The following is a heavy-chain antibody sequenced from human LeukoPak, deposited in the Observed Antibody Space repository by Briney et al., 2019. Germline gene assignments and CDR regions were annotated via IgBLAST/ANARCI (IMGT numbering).Heavy chain of an antibody. Sequence: ASVKVSCKASGYTFTSYYMHWVRQAPGQGLEWMGIINPSGGSTSYAQKFQGRVTMTRDMSTSTAYMELSSLRSDDTAVYYCARDSSIPAAGIGWVGAFDIWGQGTMVTVSS. CDR3: ARDSSIPAAGIGWVGAFDI. J-gene: IGHJ3*02. D-gene: IGHD6-13*01. CDR2: INPSGGST. CDR1: GYTFTSYY. V-gene: IGHV1-46*01.